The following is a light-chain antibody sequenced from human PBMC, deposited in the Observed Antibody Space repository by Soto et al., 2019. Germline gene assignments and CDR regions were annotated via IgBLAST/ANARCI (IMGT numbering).Light chain of an antibody. Sequence: EIVLTQSPGTLSLSPGERATLSCRASQSVSNSYLAWFQQKPGQAPRLLIYGASSRATGIPDRFSGSGSGTDFTLTISTLEREDFAVYYCPQYGSSPYSFGQGTKPEIK. CDR3: PQYGSSPYS. CDR1: QSVSNSY. J-gene: IGKJ2*01. V-gene: IGKV3-20*01. CDR2: GAS.